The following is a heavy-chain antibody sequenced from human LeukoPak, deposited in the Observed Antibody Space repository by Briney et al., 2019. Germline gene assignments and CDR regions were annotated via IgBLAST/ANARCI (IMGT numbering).Heavy chain of an antibody. CDR2: INHGGST. CDR3: ARGVRTTIFGVVIISYYYYMHV. D-gene: IGHD3-3*01. V-gene: IGHV4-34*01. CDR1: GGSLSGYY. Sequence: PSETLSLTCAVYGGSLSGYYWSWIRQPPGKGLEWIGEINHGGSTNYNPSLKSRVTISVDTSKNQFSLKLSSVTAADTAVYYCARGVRTTIFGVVIISYYYYMHVWGKGTTVTVSS. J-gene: IGHJ6*03.